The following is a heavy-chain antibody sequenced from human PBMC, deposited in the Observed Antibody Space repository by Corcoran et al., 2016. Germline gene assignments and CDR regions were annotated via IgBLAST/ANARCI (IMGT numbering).Heavy chain of an antibody. CDR3: ARNGDLPFDY. D-gene: IGHD4-17*01. Sequence: QVQLQQWGAGLLKPSETLSLTCAVPAGSISSYYWSWVRQPPGKGLAGIGYIYYSGSTNYNPSLKSRVTISVDTSKNQFSLKLSSVTAADTAMYYCARNGDLPFDYWGHGTMVTVSS. CDR2: IYYSGST. V-gene: IGHV4-59*01. CDR1: AGSISSYY. J-gene: IGHJ4*01.